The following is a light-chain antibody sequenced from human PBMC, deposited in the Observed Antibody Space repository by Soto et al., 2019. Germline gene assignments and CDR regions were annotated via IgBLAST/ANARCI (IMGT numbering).Light chain of an antibody. J-gene: IGLJ2*01. Sequence: QTVVTQPPSVSGAPGQRVTISYTGSSSNIGAGYDVHWYQQLPGTAPKLLIHGNSNRPSGVPDRFSGSKSGTSASLAITGLQAEDEADYYCQSYDSSLSAHVVFGGGTKLTVL. V-gene: IGLV1-40*01. CDR1: SSNIGAGYD. CDR3: QSYDSSLSAHVV. CDR2: GNS.